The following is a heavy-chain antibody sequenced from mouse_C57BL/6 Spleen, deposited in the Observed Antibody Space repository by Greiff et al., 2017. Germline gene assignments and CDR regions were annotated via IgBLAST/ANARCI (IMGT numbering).Heavy chain of an antibody. D-gene: IGHD2-10*01. CDR1: GYAFTNYL. V-gene: IGHV1-54*01. Sequence: VKLMESGAELVRPGTSVKVSCKASGYAFTNYLIEWVKQRPGQGLEWIGVINPGSGGTNYNEKFKGKATLTADKSSSTAYMQLSSLTSEDSAVYFCARTYYGNYVRYFDVWGTGTTVTVSS. J-gene: IGHJ1*03. CDR2: INPGSGGT. CDR3: ARTYYGNYVRYFDV.